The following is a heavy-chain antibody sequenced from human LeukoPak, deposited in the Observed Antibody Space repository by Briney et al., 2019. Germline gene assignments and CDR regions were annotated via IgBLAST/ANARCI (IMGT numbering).Heavy chain of an antibody. CDR1: GFTFSSYS. D-gene: IGHD3-10*01. CDR2: ISSSSNYI. V-gene: IGHV3-21*01. CDR3: ARDSVTMVRGVYVYFDY. Sequence: NAGGSLRLSCAASGFTFSSYSMNWVRQAPGKGLEWVSSISSSSNYIYYADSVKGRFTISRDNAKNSLYLQMNSLRAEDTAVYYCARDSVTMVRGVYVYFDYWGQGTLVTVSS. J-gene: IGHJ4*02.